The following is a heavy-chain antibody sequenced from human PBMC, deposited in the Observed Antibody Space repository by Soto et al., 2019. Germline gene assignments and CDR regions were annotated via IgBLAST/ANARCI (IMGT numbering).Heavy chain of an antibody. CDR2: INAGNAKT. V-gene: IGHV1-3*01. Sequence: VASVKVSCKASGYTFTNYAIHWVRQGPGQRLEWMGWINAGNAKTKYSQKFQGRVTISRDTSASTAYMELSSLRSEDTAVYYCARDGAVAGNTNFDYWGQGTLVPVSS. CDR3: ARDGAVAGNTNFDY. CDR1: GYTFTNYA. J-gene: IGHJ4*02. D-gene: IGHD6-19*01.